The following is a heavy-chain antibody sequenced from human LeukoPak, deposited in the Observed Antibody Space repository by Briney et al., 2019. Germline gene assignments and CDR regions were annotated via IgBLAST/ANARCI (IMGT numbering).Heavy chain of an antibody. CDR1: GGTFSSYA. V-gene: IGHV1-69*04. J-gene: IGHJ6*03. CDR3: ARGDYMDV. CDR2: IIPILGIG. Sequence: SVKVSCKASGGTFSSYAISWVRQAPGQGLEWMGRIIPILGIGNYAQKFQGRVTITADRSTSTAYMELSSLRSEDTAVYYCARGDYMDVWGKGTTVTVSS.